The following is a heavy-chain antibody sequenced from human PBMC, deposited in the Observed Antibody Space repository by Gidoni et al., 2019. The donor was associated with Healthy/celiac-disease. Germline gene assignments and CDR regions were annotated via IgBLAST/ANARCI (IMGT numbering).Heavy chain of an antibody. D-gene: IGHD4-17*01. CDR1: GYRFPRYW. V-gene: IGHV5-10-1*03. J-gene: IGHJ4*02. CDR2: IDPSDSYT. CDR3: ARGEGLGDYADYFDY. Sequence: VQLVQSGAEVKQPGESLRISCKGSGYRFPRYWISWVRQMPGKGLEWMGRIDPSDSYTNYSPSFQGHVTIAADKSISTAYLQWSSLKASDTAMDDCARGEGLGDYADYFDYWGQGTLVTVSS.